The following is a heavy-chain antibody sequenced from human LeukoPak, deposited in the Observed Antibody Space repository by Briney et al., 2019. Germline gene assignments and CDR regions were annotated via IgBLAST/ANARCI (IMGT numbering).Heavy chain of an antibody. V-gene: IGHV3-23*01. Sequence: GGSLRLSCAASGFTFSTYAMSWVRQAPGKGLEWVPAISGSGGSTYYADSVKGRFTISRDNSKNTLYLQMNSLRAEDTAVYYCANNYYYDSSGYFGYWGQGTLVTVSS. CDR2: ISGSGGST. D-gene: IGHD3-22*01. CDR1: GFTFSTYA. J-gene: IGHJ4*02. CDR3: ANNYYYDSSGYFGY.